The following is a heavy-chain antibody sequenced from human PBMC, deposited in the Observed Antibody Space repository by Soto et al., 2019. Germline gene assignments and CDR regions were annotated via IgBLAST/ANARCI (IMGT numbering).Heavy chain of an antibody. D-gene: IGHD4-17*01. CDR2: INPNNGNT. CDR3: ARELDYGDYVRLDY. CDR1: GYTFIDYY. J-gene: IGHJ4*02. Sequence: ASVKVSCKASGYTFIDYYIHWVRQVPGQGLEWMGSINPNNGNTTYPQKLDGRVSMTTDTSITTAYMQLSSLTSDDTAVYYCARELDYGDYVRLDYWGQGTLVTVSS. V-gene: IGHV1-2*02.